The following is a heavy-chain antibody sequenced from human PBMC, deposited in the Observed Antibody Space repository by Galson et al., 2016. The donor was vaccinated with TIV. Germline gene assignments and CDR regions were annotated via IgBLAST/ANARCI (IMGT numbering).Heavy chain of an antibody. J-gene: IGHJ4*02. D-gene: IGHD1-1*01. CDR3: SRDLKPGNPGYDY. CDR2: IKEDGSEI. V-gene: IGHV3-7*01. Sequence: SLRLSCAASGFSFRSYWMSWVRQAPGKGLQWVANIKEDGSEIYYVDSVKGRFTISRDNAKNSLYLQMSSLRAEDTAMYYCSRDLKPGNPGYDYWGQGTLVTVSS. CDR1: GFSFRSYW.